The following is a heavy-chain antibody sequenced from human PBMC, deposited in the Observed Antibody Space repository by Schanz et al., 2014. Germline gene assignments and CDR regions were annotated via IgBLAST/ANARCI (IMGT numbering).Heavy chain of an antibody. J-gene: IGHJ6*02. CDR3: AKVDRTRYYAMDV. CDR1: GYTFTTYY. V-gene: IGHV1-69*09. D-gene: IGHD3-9*01. Sequence: QVQLVQSGAEVKKPGVSVKVSCKASGYTFTTYYIHWVRQAPGQGLEWMGRIIPILDKTNYAQKFQGRVTMTADKSTSTVYMELSGLRSEDTAVYYCAKVDRTRYYAMDVWGQGTTXTVSS. CDR2: IIPILDKT.